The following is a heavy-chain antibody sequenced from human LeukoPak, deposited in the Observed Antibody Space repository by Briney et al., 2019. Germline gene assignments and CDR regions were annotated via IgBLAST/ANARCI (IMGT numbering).Heavy chain of an antibody. CDR3: ARDLYGDNWFDP. J-gene: IGHJ5*02. CDR2: IYYSGST. CDR1: GGSISSYY. Sequence: SETLSLTCTVSGGSISSYYWSWIRQPPGKGLEWIGYIYYSGSTNYNPSLKSRVTISVDTSENQFSLKLSSVTAADTAVYYCARDLYGDNWFDPWGQGTLVTVSS. D-gene: IGHD4-17*01. V-gene: IGHV4-59*01.